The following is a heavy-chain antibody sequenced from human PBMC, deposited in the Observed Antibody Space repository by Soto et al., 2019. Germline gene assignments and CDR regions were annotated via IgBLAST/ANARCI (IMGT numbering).Heavy chain of an antibody. V-gene: IGHV1-24*01. Sequence: ASVKVSCKASGGTFSSYTISWVRQAPGKGLEWMGGFDPEDGETIYAQKFQGRVTMTEDTSTDTAYMKLSSLRSEDTAVYYCATVSSSSWYYYGMDVWGQGTTVTVS. D-gene: IGHD6-13*01. J-gene: IGHJ6*02. CDR2: FDPEDGET. CDR3: ATVSSSSWYYYGMDV. CDR1: GGTFSSYT.